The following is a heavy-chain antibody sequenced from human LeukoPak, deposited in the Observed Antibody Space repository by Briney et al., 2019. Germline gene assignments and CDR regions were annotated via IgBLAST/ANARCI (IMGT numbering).Heavy chain of an antibody. D-gene: IGHD3-22*01. CDR1: GFTFSSYS. Sequence: PGGSLRLSCAASGFTFSSYSMNWVRQAPGKGLEWVSSISSSSYIYYADSVKGRFTISRDNAKNSLYLQMNSLRAEDTAVYYCARDRGDYYDSSGTRGYFDYWGQGTLVTVSS. CDR3: ARDRGDYYDSSGTRGYFDY. CDR2: ISSSSYI. J-gene: IGHJ4*02. V-gene: IGHV3-21*01.